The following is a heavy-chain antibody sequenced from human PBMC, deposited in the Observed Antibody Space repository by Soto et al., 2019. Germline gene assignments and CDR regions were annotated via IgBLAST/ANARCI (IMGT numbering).Heavy chain of an antibody. Sequence: GGSLRLSCAASGFTFSSYAISWVRQAPGKGLEWVSAISGSGGSTYYADSVKGRVTISRDNAKTTLYLQMNSLRAEDTAVYSCAKDSLCFGELSPAPRALHFDYWGQGTLVTVSS. CDR3: AKDSLCFGELSPAPRALHFDY. CDR1: GFTFSSYA. J-gene: IGHJ4*02. V-gene: IGHV3-23*01. D-gene: IGHD3-10*01. CDR2: ISGSGGST.